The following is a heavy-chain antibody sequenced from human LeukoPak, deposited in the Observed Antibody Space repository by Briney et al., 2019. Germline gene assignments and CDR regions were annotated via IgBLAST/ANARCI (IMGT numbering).Heavy chain of an antibody. CDR2: IIPIFGTG. D-gene: IGHD2-21*02. V-gene: IGHV1-69*05. Sequence: SVKVSCKTSGGTFSTSAISWVRRAPGQGLEWMGGIIPIFGTGNYAQKFQGRVTMTRDTSTSTVYMELSSLRSEDTAVYYCASVLYCGADCYSGRYFFDYWGQGTLVTVSS. CDR3: ASVLYCGADCYSGRYFFDY. J-gene: IGHJ4*02. CDR1: GGTFSTSA.